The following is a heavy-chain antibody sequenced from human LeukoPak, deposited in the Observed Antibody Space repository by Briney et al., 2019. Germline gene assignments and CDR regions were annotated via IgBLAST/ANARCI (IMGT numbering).Heavy chain of an antibody. D-gene: IGHD2-2*01. V-gene: IGHV3-48*01. Sequence: GGSLRLSCAASGFTFSSYSMNWVRQAPGKGLEWISYISSSSHTIYYADSVKGRFTISRDNAENSLSLQMNSLRAEDTAVYYCARGVPAAISDWYFDLWGRGTLVTVSS. J-gene: IGHJ2*01. CDR2: ISSSSHTI. CDR1: GFTFSSYS. CDR3: ARGVPAAISDWYFDL.